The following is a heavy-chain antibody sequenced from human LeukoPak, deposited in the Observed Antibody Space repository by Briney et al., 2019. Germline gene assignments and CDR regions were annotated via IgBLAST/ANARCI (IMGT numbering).Heavy chain of an antibody. D-gene: IGHD3-16*01. V-gene: IGHV3-66*01. Sequence: WESLRLSCAASGLTVSNNYMSWVRQAPGKGLEWVSIIYGADTTYYADSVKGRFTISRDNSKNTLYLQMNSLRAEDTAVYYCARGSHYGDYWGQGTLVTVSS. CDR3: ARGSHYGDY. J-gene: IGHJ4*02. CDR1: GLTVSNNY. CDR2: IYGADTT.